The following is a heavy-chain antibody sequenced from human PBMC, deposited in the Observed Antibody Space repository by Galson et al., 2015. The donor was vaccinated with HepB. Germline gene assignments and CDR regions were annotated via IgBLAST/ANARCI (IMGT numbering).Heavy chain of an antibody. CDR3: ARRLPLYGMHV. V-gene: IGHV3-23*01. Sequence: SLRLYCAASGFTFSTYAMNWVRQAPGKGLEWVSTIDGGSATNTYYADSVKGRSTISRANSKNTLYLQMDSLRPGDTAVYYCARRLPLYGMHVWGQGTTVTVSS. J-gene: IGHJ6*02. CDR1: GFTFSTYA. CDR2: IDGGSATNT.